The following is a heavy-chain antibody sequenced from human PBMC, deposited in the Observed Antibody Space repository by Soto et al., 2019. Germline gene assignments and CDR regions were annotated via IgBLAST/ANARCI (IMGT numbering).Heavy chain of an antibody. CDR3: AREVALGGYDPFDY. J-gene: IGHJ4*02. CDR2: IYYSGST. D-gene: IGHD5-12*01. CDR1: GGSISSGGYY. Sequence: QVQLQESGPGLVKPSQTLSLTYTVSGGSISSGGYYWSWIRQHPGKGLEWIGYIYYSGSTYYNPSLKSRVTISVDTSKNQFSLKLSSVTAADTAVYYCAREVALGGYDPFDYWGQGTLVTVSS. V-gene: IGHV4-31*03.